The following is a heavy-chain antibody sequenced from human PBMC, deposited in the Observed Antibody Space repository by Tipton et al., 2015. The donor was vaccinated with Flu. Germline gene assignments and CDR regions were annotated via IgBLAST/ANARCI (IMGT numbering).Heavy chain of an antibody. CDR3: ATPAITALYDFDY. J-gene: IGHJ4*02. CDR1: GASLSGGGYY. V-gene: IGHV4-31*02. CDR2: ILGNGNT. D-gene: IGHD1-20*01. Sequence: GASLSGGGYYWSWIRQYPGKGLEWIGHILGNGNTSYKPSLKSRFTLSLDTSKTQFSLNVTSVTAADTAVYYCATPAITALYDFDYWGQGTLVTVSS.